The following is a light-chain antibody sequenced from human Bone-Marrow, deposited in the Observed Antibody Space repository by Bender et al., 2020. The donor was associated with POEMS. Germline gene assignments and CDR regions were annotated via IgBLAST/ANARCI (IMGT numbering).Light chain of an antibody. J-gene: IGLJ3*02. CDR2: EVR. CDR3: CSYADNSVWV. Sequence: QSALTQPASVSGSPGQSITISCTGTSSDVGGYNLVSWYQQHPGQVPKLMIYEVRKRPSGVSNRFSGSKSDNTASLTISGLQAEDEADFYCCSYADNSVWVFGGGTKLTVL. CDR1: SSDVGGYNL. V-gene: IGLV2-23*02.